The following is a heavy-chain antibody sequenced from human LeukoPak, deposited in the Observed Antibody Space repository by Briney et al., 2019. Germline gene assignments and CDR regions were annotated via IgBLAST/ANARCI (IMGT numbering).Heavy chain of an antibody. V-gene: IGHV4-4*07. J-gene: IGHJ4*02. CDR3: ASGYYYDSSGSLSTFDY. CDR2: IYTSGST. D-gene: IGHD3-22*01. CDR1: GGSISSYY. Sequence: PSETLSLTCTVSGGSISSYYWSWIRQPAGKGLEWSGRIYTSGSTNYNPSLKSRVTISVDKSKNQFSLKLSSVTAADTAVYYCASGYYYDSSGSLSTFDYRGQGTLVTVSS.